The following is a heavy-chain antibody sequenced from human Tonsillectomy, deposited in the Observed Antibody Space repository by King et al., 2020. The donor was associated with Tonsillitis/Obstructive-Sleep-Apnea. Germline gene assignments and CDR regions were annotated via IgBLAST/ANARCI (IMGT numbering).Heavy chain of an antibody. Sequence: VQLVESGAEVKKPGESLKISCEGSAYNFSTYWIGWVRQVPEKGLEWMGNIYPGDSDSRYNPSFRGQVTISADKSINTAYLQWSSLKASDTAMYYCARRRQLDDSFDSWGQGTLITVSS. D-gene: IGHD6-6*01. CDR1: AYNFSTYW. V-gene: IGHV5-51*01. CDR3: ARRRQLDDSFDS. CDR2: IYPGDSDS. J-gene: IGHJ4*02.